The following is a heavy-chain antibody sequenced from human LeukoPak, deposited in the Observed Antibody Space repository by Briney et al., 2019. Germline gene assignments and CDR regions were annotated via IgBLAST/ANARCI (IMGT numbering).Heavy chain of an antibody. CDR3: ARDGTTNRYNWFDS. J-gene: IGHJ5*01. V-gene: IGHV3-48*03. Sequence: GGSLRLSCAASGFSLSSFQMNWVRQAPGKGLEWISYISDSGTTEYYADSVKGRFTISRDNAKNSLYLQMNSLTGEDTALYYCARDGTTNRYNWFDSWGRGTLVTVSS. CDR2: ISDSGTTE. CDR1: GFSLSSFQ. D-gene: IGHD2-8*01.